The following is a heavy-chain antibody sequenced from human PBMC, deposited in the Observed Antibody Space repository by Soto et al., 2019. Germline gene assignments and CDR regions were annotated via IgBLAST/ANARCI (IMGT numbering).Heavy chain of an antibody. CDR1: GFTFSGYW. V-gene: IGHV3-74*01. CDR2: LNPNGTFT. D-gene: IGHD7-27*01. Sequence: EVQLVESGGGLVQPGGSLRLSCAGSGFTFSGYWMHWVRQAPGKGPVWVSRLNPNGTFTTNADSVKGRFTISRDNAKNTVSLQMNSLRADDTAVYLCATGGISTTYWGLVYNWGQGTLVTVPS. CDR3: ATGGISTTYWGLVYN. J-gene: IGHJ4*02.